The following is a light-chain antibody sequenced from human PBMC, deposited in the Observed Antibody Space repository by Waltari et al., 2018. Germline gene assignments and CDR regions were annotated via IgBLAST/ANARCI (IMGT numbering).Light chain of an antibody. Sequence: EIVMTQSQPTLSVPPGERATLSCRASPRVANSLAWYQRRPCRAPRLRIHSASARAPGIPARFSGSGSETEFTLTISNLQSEDFALYYCQQYNKWPPITFGQGTRLEIK. CDR3: QQYNKWPPIT. CDR1: PRVANS. J-gene: IGKJ5*01. V-gene: IGKV3D-15*01. CDR2: SAS.